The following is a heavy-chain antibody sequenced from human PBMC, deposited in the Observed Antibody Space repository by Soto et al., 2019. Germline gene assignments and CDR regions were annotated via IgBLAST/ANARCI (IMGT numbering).Heavy chain of an antibody. CDR1: GYSISSGYY. Sequence: SETLSLTCAVSGYSISSGYYWGWIRQPPGKGLEWIGSIYHSGSTYYNPSLKSRVTISVDTSKNQFSLKLSSVTAADTAVYYCARGGAIFGVVIRSYYFDFWGQGTLVTVSS. V-gene: IGHV4-38-2*01. CDR3: ARGGAIFGVVIRSYYFDF. CDR2: IYHSGST. D-gene: IGHD3-3*01. J-gene: IGHJ4*02.